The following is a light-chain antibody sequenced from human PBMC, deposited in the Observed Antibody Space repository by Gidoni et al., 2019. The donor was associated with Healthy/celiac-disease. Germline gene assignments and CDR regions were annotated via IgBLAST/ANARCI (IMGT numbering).Light chain of an antibody. J-gene: IGKJ1*01. CDR2: GAS. CDR3: QQYGSSPRT. CDR1: QSVSSSY. Sequence: EIVLTQSPGTLSLSPGERATLSCRASQSVSSSYLAWYQQTPGQAPRLLIYGASSRATGIPDRCSGSGSGTDFTLTSSRLEPEDFAVYYCQQYGSSPRTFGQGTKVEIK. V-gene: IGKV3-20*01.